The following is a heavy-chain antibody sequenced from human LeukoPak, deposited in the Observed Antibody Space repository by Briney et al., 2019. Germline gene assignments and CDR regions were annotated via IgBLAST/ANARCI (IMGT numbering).Heavy chain of an antibody. Sequence: AASVKVSCKASGYTFTSYGISWVRQAPGQGLEWMGWISAYNGNTNKAQKLQGRFTMTTDTSTSTAYMALRSLRSDDTAVYYCARQGSVASHYGDPTYYYYGMDVWGQGTTVTVSS. V-gene: IGHV1-18*01. CDR1: GYTFTSYG. D-gene: IGHD4-17*01. CDR3: ARQGSVASHYGDPTYYYYGMDV. CDR2: ISAYNGNT. J-gene: IGHJ6*02.